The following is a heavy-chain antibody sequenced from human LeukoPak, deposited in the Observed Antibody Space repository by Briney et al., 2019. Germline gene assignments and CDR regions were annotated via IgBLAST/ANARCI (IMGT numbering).Heavy chain of an antibody. D-gene: IGHD3-3*01. CDR3: ARQGVGFDP. CDR1: GGSISSSSYY. J-gene: IGHJ5*02. V-gene: IGHV4-39*01. Sequence: PSETLSLTCTVSGGSISSSSYYWGWICQPPGKGLEWIGSIYYSGSTYYNPSLKSRVTISVDTSKNQFSLKLSSVTAAGTAVYYCARQGVGFDPWGQGTLVTVSS. CDR2: IYYSGST.